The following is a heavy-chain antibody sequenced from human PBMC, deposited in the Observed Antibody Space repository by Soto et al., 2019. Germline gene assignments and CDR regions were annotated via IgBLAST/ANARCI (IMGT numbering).Heavy chain of an antibody. D-gene: IGHD2-15*01. CDR3: ARHRVYPYCSGGSCSSTTGSDF. V-gene: IGHV5-51*01. J-gene: IGHJ4*02. Sequence: PGESLNISCQGSGYNFTSYWIALVRQMPEKGLEWMGIIYPDDSDTRYSPSFEGQVTISADKSISTAYLQWSSLRASDTAMYYCARHRVYPYCSGGSCSSTTGSDFWGQGTLVTVSS. CDR2: IYPDDSDT. CDR1: GYNFTSYW.